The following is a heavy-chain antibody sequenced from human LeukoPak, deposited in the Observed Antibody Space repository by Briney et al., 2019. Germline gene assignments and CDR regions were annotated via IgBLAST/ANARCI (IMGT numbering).Heavy chain of an antibody. Sequence: SQTLSLTCTVSGGSISSGSYYWSWIRQPAGKGLEWIGRIYTSGSTNYNPSLKSRVTILVDTSKNQFSLKLSSVTAADTAVYYCDSGWYYFDYWGQGTLVTVSS. D-gene: IGHD6-19*01. CDR3: DSGWYYFDY. V-gene: IGHV4-61*02. CDR1: GGSISSGSYY. J-gene: IGHJ4*02. CDR2: IYTSGST.